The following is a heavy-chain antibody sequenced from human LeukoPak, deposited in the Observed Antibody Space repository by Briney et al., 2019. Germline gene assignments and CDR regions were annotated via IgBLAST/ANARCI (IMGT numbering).Heavy chain of an antibody. D-gene: IGHD3-22*01. Sequence: SQTLSLTCTVSGGSISSSSYYWGWIRQPPGKGLEWIGSIYYSGSTYYNPSLKSRVTISVDTSKNQFSLKLSSVTAADTAVYYCARGLYYYDSSGYFDYWGQGTLVTVSS. CDR1: GGSISSSSYY. CDR3: ARGLYYYDSSGYFDY. J-gene: IGHJ4*02. CDR2: IYYSGST. V-gene: IGHV4-39*01.